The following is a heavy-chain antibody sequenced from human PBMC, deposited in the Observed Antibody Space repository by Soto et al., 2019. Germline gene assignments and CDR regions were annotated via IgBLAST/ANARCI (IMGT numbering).Heavy chain of an antibody. CDR2: IYYSGST. D-gene: IGHD4-17*01. Sequence: QVQLQESGPGLVKPSETLSLTCTVSGGSITGYYWNWIRQPPGKGLEWIGYIYYSGSTNYKPSLKERVTLSVDTSKKQFSLEPNSVTAADTAVYFCARGLRWNEYWCQGALGIVAS. CDR3: ARGLRWNEY. CDR1: GGSITGYY. J-gene: IGHJ4*02. V-gene: IGHV4-59*01.